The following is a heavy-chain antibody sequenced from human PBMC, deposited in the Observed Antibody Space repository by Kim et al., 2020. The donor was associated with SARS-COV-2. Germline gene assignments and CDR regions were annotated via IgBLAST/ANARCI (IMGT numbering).Heavy chain of an antibody. D-gene: IGHD6-13*01. J-gene: IGHJ3*02. CDR1: GFTFSSYA. CDR2: ISYDGSNK. CDR3: ARPQQQLVFDAFDI. V-gene: IGHV3-30-3*01. Sequence: GGSLRLSCAASGFTFSSYAMHWVRQAPGKGLEWVAVISYDGSNKYYADSVKGRFTISRDNSKNTLYLQMNSLRAEDTAVYYCARPQQQLVFDAFDIWGQGTMVTVSS.